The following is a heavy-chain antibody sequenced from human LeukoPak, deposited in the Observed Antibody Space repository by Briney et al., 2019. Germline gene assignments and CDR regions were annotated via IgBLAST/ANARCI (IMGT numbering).Heavy chain of an antibody. CDR1: GGSISSSRYY. CDR2: IYYSGST. J-gene: IGHJ4*02. Sequence: SETLSLTCTVSGGSISSSRYYWGWIRQPPGKGPEWIGSIYYSGSTYYNPYLKSRVTISVDTSKNQFSLKLSSVTAADTAVYYCARGPRYSYGHWGQGTLVTVSS. D-gene: IGHD5-18*01. CDR3: ARGPRYSYGH. V-gene: IGHV4-39*07.